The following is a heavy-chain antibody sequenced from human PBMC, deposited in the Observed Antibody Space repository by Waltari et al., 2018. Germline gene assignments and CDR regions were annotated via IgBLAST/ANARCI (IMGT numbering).Heavy chain of an antibody. V-gene: IGHV4-38-2*02. Sequence: QVQLQESGPGLVKPSETLSLTCTVSGYSISSGYYWGWIRQPPGKGLEWIGSIYHSGSTYYNPSLKSRVTISGDTSKNQFSLKLSSVTAADTAVYYCARARPRAYFDYWGQGTLVTVSS. J-gene: IGHJ4*02. CDR3: ARARPRAYFDY. CDR2: IYHSGST. CDR1: GYSISSGYY.